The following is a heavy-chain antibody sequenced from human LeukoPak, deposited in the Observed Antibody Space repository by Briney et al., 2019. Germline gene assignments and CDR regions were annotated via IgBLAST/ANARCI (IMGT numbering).Heavy chain of an antibody. CDR2: ISYDGSNK. CDR3: AKESYYDSSGYPVDY. Sequence: GSLILSCAASGFTFSSYGMHWVRQAPGKGLEWVAVISYDGSNKYYADSVKGRFTISRDNSKNTLYLQMNSLRAEDTAVYYCAKESYYDSSGYPVDYWGQGTLVTVSS. CDR1: GFTFSSYG. J-gene: IGHJ4*02. V-gene: IGHV3-30*18. D-gene: IGHD3-22*01.